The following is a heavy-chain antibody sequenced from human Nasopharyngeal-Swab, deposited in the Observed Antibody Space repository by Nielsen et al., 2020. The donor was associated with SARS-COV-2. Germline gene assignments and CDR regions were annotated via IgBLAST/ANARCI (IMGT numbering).Heavy chain of an antibody. V-gene: IGHV4-39*01. D-gene: IGHD6-13*01. Sequence: GSLRLSCTVSGGPISSSSYYWGWIRQPPGKGLEWIGSIYYSGSTYYNPSLKSRVTISVDTSKNQFSLKLSSVTAADTAVYYCATPGRYSSSWLTEPFDYWGQGTLVTVSS. CDR3: ATPGRYSSSWLTEPFDY. CDR1: GGPISSSSYY. CDR2: IYYSGST. J-gene: IGHJ4*02.